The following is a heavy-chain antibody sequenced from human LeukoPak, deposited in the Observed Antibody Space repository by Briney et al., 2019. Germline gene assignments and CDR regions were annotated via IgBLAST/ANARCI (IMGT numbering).Heavy chain of an antibody. CDR2: IYYSGRT. Sequence: SETLSLTCTVSGGSISSYYGSWIRQPPGKGPEWIGYIYYSGRTNYNPSLKSRVTISVDTSKNQFSLKLSSVTAADTAVYYCARDDDSGSSYWGQRTLVTVSS. CDR1: GGSISSYY. J-gene: IGHJ4*02. V-gene: IGHV4-59*01. D-gene: IGHD1-26*01. CDR3: ARDDDSGSSY.